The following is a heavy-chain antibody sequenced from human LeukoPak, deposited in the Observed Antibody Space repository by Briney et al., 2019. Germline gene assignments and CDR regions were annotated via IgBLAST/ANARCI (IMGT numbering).Heavy chain of an antibody. Sequence: GGSLRLSGAASAFTFSSYAMSWLRQAPGKGLEWVSAISGSGSSTYYADSVKGLFTISRDNSKNTLYLQLNSLRAEDTAVYYCATDGQVWFQGGLDYWGQGTLVTVSS. CDR2: ISGSGSST. V-gene: IGHV3-23*01. CDR1: AFTFSSYA. D-gene: IGHD3/OR15-3a*01. CDR3: ATDGQVWFQGGLDY. J-gene: IGHJ4*02.